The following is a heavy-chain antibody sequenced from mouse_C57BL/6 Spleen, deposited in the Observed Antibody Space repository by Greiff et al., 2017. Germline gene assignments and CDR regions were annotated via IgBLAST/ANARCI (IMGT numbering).Heavy chain of an antibody. J-gene: IGHJ4*01. CDR1: GFTFSDYG. V-gene: IGHV5-17*01. CDR2: ISSGSSTI. D-gene: IGHD4-1*01. Sequence: EVQGVESGGGLVKPGGSLKLSCAASGFTFSDYGMHWVRQAPGKGLEWVAYISSGSSTIYYADTVKGRCTISRDNAKNTLFLQMTSLRSEDTAMYYCARAYWDAMDYWGQGTSVTVSS. CDR3: ARAYWDAMDY.